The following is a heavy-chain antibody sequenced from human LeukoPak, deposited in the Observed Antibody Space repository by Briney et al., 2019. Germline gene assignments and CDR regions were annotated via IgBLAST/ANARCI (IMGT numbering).Heavy chain of an antibody. D-gene: IGHD7-27*01. J-gene: IGHJ2*01. Sequence: GGSLRLSCAASGFTFSSAWMSWVRQAPGKGLEWVSVIYSGGDIYYAHSVKGRFTISRDSSKNTVYLQMNSLRVEDTAVYYCARAAGDRIGYFDLWGRGTLVTVSS. V-gene: IGHV3-53*01. CDR3: ARAAGDRIGYFDL. CDR2: IYSGGDI. CDR1: GFTFSSAW.